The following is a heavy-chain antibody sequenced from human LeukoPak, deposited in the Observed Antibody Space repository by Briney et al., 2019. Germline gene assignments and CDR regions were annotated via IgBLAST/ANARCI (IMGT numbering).Heavy chain of an antibody. CDR2: IKQDGSEK. Sequence: GGSLRLSCAASGFTFSSYWMSWVRQAPGKGLEWVANIKQDGSEKYYVDSVKGRFTISRDNAKNSLCLQMNSLRAEDTAVYYCAREGIYDYVWGSYRYPIDYWGQGTLVTVSS. V-gene: IGHV3-7*01. CDR1: GFTFSSYW. J-gene: IGHJ4*02. D-gene: IGHD3-16*02. CDR3: AREGIYDYVWGSYRYPIDY.